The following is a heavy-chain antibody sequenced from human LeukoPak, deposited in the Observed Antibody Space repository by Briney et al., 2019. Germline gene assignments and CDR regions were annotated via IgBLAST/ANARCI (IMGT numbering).Heavy chain of an antibody. CDR2: ICHSGST. Sequence: SETLSLTCAVSGGSISSSNWWSWVRQPPGKGLEWIGEICHSGSTNYNPSLKSRVTISVDKSKNQFSLKLSSVTAADTAVYYCARDCIGYCSSTSCQKRYWYFDLWGRGTLVTVSS. CDR1: GGSISSSNW. V-gene: IGHV4-4*02. D-gene: IGHD2-2*01. J-gene: IGHJ2*01. CDR3: ARDCIGYCSSTSCQKRYWYFDL.